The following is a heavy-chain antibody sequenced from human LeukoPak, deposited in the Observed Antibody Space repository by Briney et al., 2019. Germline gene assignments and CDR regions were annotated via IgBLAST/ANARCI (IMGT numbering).Heavy chain of an antibody. J-gene: IGHJ3*01. Sequence: GASVKVSCQASANTFTNYGVNWVRQAPGQRPEWMGWFSPYNGDTKHAPKLKGRVTLTVDTLTSTAYMELRTLISDDTATYYCAIGKGVITWGGADVYDVWGQGTTVIVSS. CDR1: ANTFTNYG. D-gene: IGHD3-16*01. CDR2: FSPYNGDT. V-gene: IGHV1-18*01. CDR3: AIGKGVITWGGADVYDV.